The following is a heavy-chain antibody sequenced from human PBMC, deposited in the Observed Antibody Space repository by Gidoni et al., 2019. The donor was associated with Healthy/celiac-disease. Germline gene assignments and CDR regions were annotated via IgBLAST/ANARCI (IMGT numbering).Heavy chain of an antibody. J-gene: IGHJ4*02. CDR1: GFTFSSYE. V-gene: IGHV3-48*03. CDR3: ARYGGIPGGDFSYFDY. CDR2: ISSSGSTT. Sequence: EVQLVESGGGLVQPGGSLRLSCAASGFTFSSYEMNWVRQAPGKGLEWVSYISSSGSTTYYADSVKGRFTISRDNAKNSLYLQMNSLRAEDTAVYYCARYGGIPGGDFSYFDYWGQGTLVTVSS. D-gene: IGHD3-3*01.